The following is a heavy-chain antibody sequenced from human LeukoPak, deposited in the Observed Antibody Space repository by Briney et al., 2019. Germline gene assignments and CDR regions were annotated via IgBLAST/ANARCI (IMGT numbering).Heavy chain of an antibody. J-gene: IGHJ4*02. D-gene: IGHD1-26*01. Sequence: PGGSLRLSCAASGFTVSSNYMTWVRQAPGKGLEWVSVIYSGGSTYYADSVKGRFTISRDSSKNTLYLQMNRLRAEDTAVYYCASGGMGVFENWGQGTLVTVSS. V-gene: IGHV3-53*01. CDR3: ASGGMGVFEN. CDR1: GFTVSSNY. CDR2: IYSGGST.